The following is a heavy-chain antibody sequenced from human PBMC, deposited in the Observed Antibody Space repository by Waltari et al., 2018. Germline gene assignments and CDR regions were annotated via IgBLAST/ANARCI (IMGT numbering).Heavy chain of an antibody. Sequence: QVQLQESGPGLVKPSETLSLTCTVSGGSISSYYWSWIRQPPGKGLEWIGYIYYSGSTNYNPSLKSRVTISVDTSKNQFSLKLRSEDTAVYYCARPRKGVVAASDAFDIWGQGTMVTVSS. CDR2: IYYSGST. D-gene: IGHD2-15*01. V-gene: IGHV4-59*08. CDR1: GGSISSYY. J-gene: IGHJ3*02. CDR3: ARPRKGVVAASDAFDI.